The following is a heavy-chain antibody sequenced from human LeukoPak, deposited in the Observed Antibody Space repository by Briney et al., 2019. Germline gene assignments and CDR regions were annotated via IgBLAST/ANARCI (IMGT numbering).Heavy chain of an antibody. D-gene: IGHD5-18*01. J-gene: IGHJ4*02. CDR1: GFSFSNYA. CDR3: ASQSDSYGLPSDH. CDR2: ISFDGSDK. Sequence: GGSLRLSCVASGFSFSNYAMHGVRQAPGMGLQWVAVISFDGSDKYYRDSVKGRFTISRDNSRNTVYLQIVSVRIEDTAIYYCASQSDSYGLPSDHWGQGTLVSVSS. V-gene: IGHV3-30*04.